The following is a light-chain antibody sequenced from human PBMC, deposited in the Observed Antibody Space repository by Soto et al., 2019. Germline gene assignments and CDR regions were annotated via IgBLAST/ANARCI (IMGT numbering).Light chain of an antibody. V-gene: IGKV3-15*01. CDR2: GAS. CDR1: QSVSSN. CDR3: QQYNKWPGT. J-gene: IGKJ1*01. Sequence: EIVMTPSPATLSGSPGERATLSCRASQSVSSNLAWYQQKPGQAPRLLIYGASTRATGIPARFSGSGSGTEFTLTISSLQSEDFAVYYCQQYNKWPGTFGQGTKVDIK.